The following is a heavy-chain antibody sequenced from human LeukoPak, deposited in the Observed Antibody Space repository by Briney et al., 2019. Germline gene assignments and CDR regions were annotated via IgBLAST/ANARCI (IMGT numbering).Heavy chain of an antibody. Sequence: PGGSLRLSCAASGFTFSSYGMHWVRQAPGKGLEWVAFIRYDGSNKYYADSVKGRFTISRDNSKNTLYLQMNSLRAEDTAVYYCAKDSDFWSGYYIDYWGRGTLVTVSS. CDR3: AKDSDFWSGYYIDY. CDR2: IRYDGSNK. V-gene: IGHV3-30*02. D-gene: IGHD3-3*01. CDR1: GFTFSSYG. J-gene: IGHJ4*02.